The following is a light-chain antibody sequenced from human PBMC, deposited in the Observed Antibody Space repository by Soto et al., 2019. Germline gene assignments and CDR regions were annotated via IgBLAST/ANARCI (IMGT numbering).Light chain of an antibody. CDR3: SSYTSSSTLEGVV. CDR1: SSDVGGYNY. CDR2: EVS. Sequence: QSALTQPASVSGSPGQSITISCTGTSSDVGGYNYVSWYQQHPGKAPKLMIYEVSNRPSGVSNRFSGSKSGNRASLTISGLQAEDEADYYCSSYTSSSTLEGVVFGGGTKVTVL. J-gene: IGLJ2*01. V-gene: IGLV2-14*01.